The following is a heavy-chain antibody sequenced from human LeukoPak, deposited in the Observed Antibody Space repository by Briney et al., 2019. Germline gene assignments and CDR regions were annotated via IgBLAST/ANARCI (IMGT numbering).Heavy chain of an antibody. CDR1: GGYISNGYY. V-gene: IGHV4-30-4*01. J-gene: IGHJ4*02. Sequence: SQTLSLTCTVSGGYISNGYYWSWIRQHPGEGLEWIGHIYYSGSSFYNPSLKSRVTISVDTSKNQFSLKLSSVTAADTAVYYCARSGGVVSFDYWGQGTLVTVSS. CDR2: IYYSGSS. CDR3: ARSGGVVSFDY. D-gene: IGHD4-23*01.